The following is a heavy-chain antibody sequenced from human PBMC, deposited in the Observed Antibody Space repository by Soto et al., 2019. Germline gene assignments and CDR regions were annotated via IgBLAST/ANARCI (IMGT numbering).Heavy chain of an antibody. CDR1: GGSVSSGSYY. J-gene: IGHJ4*02. Sequence: PSETLSLTCTVSGGSVSSGSYYWSWIRQPPGKGLEWSGYIYYSVSTNYNPSLKSRVTISVDASKNQFSLKLSSVTAADTAVYYCARGAWWRYWGQGTMVTVAS. D-gene: IGHD2-8*02. CDR2: IYYSVST. CDR3: ARGAWWRY. V-gene: IGHV4-61*01.